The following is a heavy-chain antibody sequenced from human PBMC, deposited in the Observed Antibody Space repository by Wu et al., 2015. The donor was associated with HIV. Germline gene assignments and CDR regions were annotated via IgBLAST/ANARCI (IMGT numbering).Heavy chain of an antibody. CDR3: ARDDNPEVGLLPLFDY. V-gene: IGHV1-2*02. J-gene: IGHJ4*02. CDR2: INPNSGGT. D-gene: IGHD3-22*01. CDR1: GYTFTGYY. Sequence: QVQLXQSGAEVKKPGASVKVSCKASGYTFTGYYMHWVRQAPGQGLEWMGWINPNSGGTNYAQKFQGRVTMTRDTSISTAYMELSRLRSDDTAVYYCARDDNPEVGLLPLFDYWGQGTLVTVSS.